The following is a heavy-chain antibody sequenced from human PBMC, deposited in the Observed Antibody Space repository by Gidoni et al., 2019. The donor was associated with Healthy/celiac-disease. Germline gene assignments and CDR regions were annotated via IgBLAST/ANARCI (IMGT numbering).Heavy chain of an antibody. V-gene: IGHV1-24*01. CDR3: ATDLSRPHYYYYGMDV. Sequence: QVQLVQSGAEVKKPGASVKVSCKVSGHTLTELSMHWVRQAPGKRLEWMGGFDPEDGETIYAQKFQGRVTMTEDTSTDTAYMELSSLRSEDTAVYYCATDLSRPHYYYYGMDVWGQGTTVTVSS. J-gene: IGHJ6*02. CDR1: GHTLTELS. CDR2: FDPEDGET.